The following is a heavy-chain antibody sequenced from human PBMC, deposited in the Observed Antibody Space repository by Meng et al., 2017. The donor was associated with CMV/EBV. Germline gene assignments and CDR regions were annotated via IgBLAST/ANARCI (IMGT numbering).Heavy chain of an antibody. Sequence: SLKISCAASGFTFDDYAMHWVRQAPGKGLEWVSGISWNSGSIGYADSVKGRFTISRDNAKNSLYLQMNSLRAEDTALYYCAKDNVRYCSSTSCSVNGMDVWGQGTTVTVSS. CDR2: ISWNSGSI. V-gene: IGHV3-9*01. D-gene: IGHD2-2*01. J-gene: IGHJ6*02. CDR3: AKDNVRYCSSTSCSVNGMDV. CDR1: GFTFDDYA.